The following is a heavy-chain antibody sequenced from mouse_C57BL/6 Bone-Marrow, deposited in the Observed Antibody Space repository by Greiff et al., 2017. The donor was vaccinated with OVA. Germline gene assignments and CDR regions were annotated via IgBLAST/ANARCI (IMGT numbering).Heavy chain of an antibody. D-gene: IGHD1-1*01. CDR3: ARYGSSSDWYFDV. V-gene: IGHV1-9*01. J-gene: IGHJ1*03. Sequence: QVQLQQSGAELMKPGASVKLSCKATGYTFTGYWIEWVKQRPGHGLEWIGEILPGSGSTNYNEKFKGKATFTADTSSNTAYMQLSSLITEDSAIYYCARYGSSSDWYFDVWGTGTTVTVSS. CDR2: ILPGSGST. CDR1: GYTFTGYW.